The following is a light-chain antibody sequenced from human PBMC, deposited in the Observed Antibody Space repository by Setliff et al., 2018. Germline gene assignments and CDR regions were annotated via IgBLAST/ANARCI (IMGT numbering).Light chain of an antibody. J-gene: IGLJ2*01. Sequence: QTVVTQEPSLSVSPGGTVTLTCGLSSGSVSTSYYPSWYQQTPGQAPRTLIYSTNTRSSGVPDRFSGSILGNKAALTITGAQADDESDYYCVLYMGSGIWVFGGGTKGTV. CDR2: STN. V-gene: IGLV8-61*01. CDR1: SGSVSTSYY. CDR3: VLYMGSGIWV.